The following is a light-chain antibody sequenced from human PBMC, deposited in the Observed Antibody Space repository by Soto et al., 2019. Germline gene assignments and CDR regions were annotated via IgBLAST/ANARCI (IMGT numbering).Light chain of an antibody. Sequence: EIVLTQSPGTLSLSPGERATLSCRASQSLSSNHLAWYQQKPGQAPRLLIYGASSRATGIPDRFSGSGSGTEFTLTINRLEAEDFTVYYCQHYGTSPRTFGPGTKLEIK. V-gene: IGKV3-20*01. CDR1: QSLSSNH. J-gene: IGKJ2*01. CDR2: GAS. CDR3: QHYGTSPRT.